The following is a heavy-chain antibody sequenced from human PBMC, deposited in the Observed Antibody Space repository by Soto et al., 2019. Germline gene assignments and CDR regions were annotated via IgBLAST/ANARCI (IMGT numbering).Heavy chain of an antibody. Sequence: QVQLVQSGAEVKNPGASVKVSCKASGYTFTHYGITWVRQTPGQGLEWMGWINSFSCDTNYPQKLQGRLTMTTDTSTNTVYMELRNLRSDDTAVYYCARDLHSGGKYWYFDIWGRGTLVTVSS. D-gene: IGHD2-15*01. J-gene: IGHJ2*01. CDR2: INSFSCDT. V-gene: IGHV1-18*01. CDR1: GYTFTHYG. CDR3: ARDLHSGGKYWYFDI.